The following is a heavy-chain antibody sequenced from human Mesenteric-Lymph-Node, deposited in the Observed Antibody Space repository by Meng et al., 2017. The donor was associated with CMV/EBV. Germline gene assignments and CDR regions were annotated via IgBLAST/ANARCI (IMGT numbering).Heavy chain of an antibody. V-gene: IGHV2-5*02. J-gene: IGHJ4*02. D-gene: IGHD6-13*01. CDR1: GFSLTTSGVG. Sequence: CPVSGFSLTTSGVGVGWIRPPPGKALEWLALIYWDDDKRYSASLESRLTITKDTSKNQVVLTMTNMDPVDTATYYCAHRADSNLADYWGQGTLVTVSS. CDR2: IYWDDDK. CDR3: AHRADSNLADY.